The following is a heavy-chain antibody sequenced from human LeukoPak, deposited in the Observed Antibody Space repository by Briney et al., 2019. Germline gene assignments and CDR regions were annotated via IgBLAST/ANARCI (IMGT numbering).Heavy chain of an antibody. J-gene: IGHJ4*02. CDR3: ATYNWNDFDY. Sequence: GGSLRLSCAASGFTFSSYSMNWVRQAPGKGLEWVSSISSSSSYIYYADSVKGRFTISRDNAKNSLYLQMNSLRAEDTAVYYCATYNWNDFDYWGQGTLVTVSS. CDR2: ISSSSSYI. V-gene: IGHV3-21*01. D-gene: IGHD1-20*01. CDR1: GFTFSSYS.